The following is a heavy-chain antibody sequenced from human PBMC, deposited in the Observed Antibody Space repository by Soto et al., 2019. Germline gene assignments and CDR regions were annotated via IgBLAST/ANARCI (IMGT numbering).Heavy chain of an antibody. D-gene: IGHD6-13*01. CDR1: GFTFLSFT. CDR2: ISSNSAYI. Sequence: GGSLRLSCAASGFTFLSFTMNWVRQAPGKGLEWVSTISSNSAYIYYADALRGRFTISRYNAKNSLHLQMNSLRAEDTAVYYCTRDASRDSSARGWFDP. CDR3: TRDASRDSSARGWFDP. J-gene: IGHJ5*02. V-gene: IGHV3-21*01.